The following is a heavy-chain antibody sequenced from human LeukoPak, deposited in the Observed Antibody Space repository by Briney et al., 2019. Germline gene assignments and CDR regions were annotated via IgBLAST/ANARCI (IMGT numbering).Heavy chain of an antibody. D-gene: IGHD2-15*01. J-gene: IGHJ4*02. Sequence: PGGSLRLSCAASGFTFSSYAMSWVRQAPGKGLEWVSALSGSGGNTNYADSVKGRFTISRDNSKNTLYLQMNSLRVEDTAVYYCAKSGYCSGGNCYRSFDYWGQGTLVTVSS. CDR2: LSGSGGNT. CDR1: GFTFSSYA. V-gene: IGHV3-23*01. CDR3: AKSGYCSGGNCYRSFDY.